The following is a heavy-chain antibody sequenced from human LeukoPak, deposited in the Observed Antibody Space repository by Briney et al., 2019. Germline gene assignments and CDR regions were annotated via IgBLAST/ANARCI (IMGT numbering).Heavy chain of an antibody. V-gene: IGHV3-9*01. D-gene: IGHD6-6*01. CDR1: GFTFDDYA. CDR2: ISWNSGSI. J-gene: IGHJ6*03. CDR3: ARDQYWQLVRGYMDV. Sequence: AGGSLRLSCAASGFTFDDYAMHWVRQAPGKGLEWVSGISWNSGSIGYADSVKGRFTISRDNAKNSLYLQMNSLRAEDTAVYYCARDQYWQLVRGYMDVWGKGTTVTVSS.